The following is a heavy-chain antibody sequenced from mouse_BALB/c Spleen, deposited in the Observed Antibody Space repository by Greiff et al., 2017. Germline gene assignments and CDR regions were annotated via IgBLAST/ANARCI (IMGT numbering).Heavy chain of an antibody. Sequence: EVQLEESGGGLVKPGGSLKLSCAASGFTFSSYAMSWVRQSPEKRLEWVAEISSGGSYTYYPDTVTGRFTISRDNAKNTLYLEMSSLRSEDTAMYYCARDPNWMDYWGQGTSGTVSS. D-gene: IGHD4-1*01. V-gene: IGHV5-9-4*01. J-gene: IGHJ4*01. CDR1: GFTFSSYA. CDR3: ARDPNWMDY. CDR2: ISSGGSYT.